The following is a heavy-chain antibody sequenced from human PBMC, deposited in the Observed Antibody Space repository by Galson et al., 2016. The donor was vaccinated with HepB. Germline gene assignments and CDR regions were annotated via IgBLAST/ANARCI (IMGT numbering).Heavy chain of an antibody. Sequence: SVKVSCKASGYTFTTYTISWLRQAPGQGLEWMGWISGNNGNTKSAQKLQGRVTMTTDTSTTTAYMELRSLRSDDTAVYYCARVLLGAGAFDIWGQGTMVTVSS. CDR1: GYTFTTYT. J-gene: IGHJ3*02. D-gene: IGHD1-26*01. CDR3: ARVLLGAGAFDI. CDR2: ISGNNGNT. V-gene: IGHV1-18*01.